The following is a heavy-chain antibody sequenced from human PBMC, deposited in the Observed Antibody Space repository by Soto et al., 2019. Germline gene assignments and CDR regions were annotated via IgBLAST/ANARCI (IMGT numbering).Heavy chain of an antibody. Sequence: PGGSLTLSCAASGFPFSSYCMHWVRQAPGKGLVWVSVIRGSGGNTYYADSVKGRFTISRDNSKNALYLQMNSLRAEDTAVYYCAKDPNIVATWYYYGMDVWGQGTTVTVSS. V-gene: IGHV3-23*01. CDR1: GFPFSSYC. CDR3: AKDPNIVATWYYYGMDV. CDR2: IRGSGGNT. D-gene: IGHD5-12*01. J-gene: IGHJ6*02.